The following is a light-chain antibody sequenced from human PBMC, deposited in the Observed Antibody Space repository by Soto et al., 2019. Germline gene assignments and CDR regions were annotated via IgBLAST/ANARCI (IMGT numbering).Light chain of an antibody. CDR3: QHYGSSPPYT. CDR2: GAS. J-gene: IGKJ2*01. Sequence: EIVLTQSPGTLSLSPGERATLSCRANQSVSSAYLSWYQQKPGQAPRLLISGASIRATGIPERFSGSGSGTDFTLTISRPEPEDSAVYYCQHYGSSPPYTFGQGTNLESK. CDR1: QSVSSAY. V-gene: IGKV3-20*01.